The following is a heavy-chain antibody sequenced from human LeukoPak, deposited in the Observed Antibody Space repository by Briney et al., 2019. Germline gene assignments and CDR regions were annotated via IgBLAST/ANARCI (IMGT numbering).Heavy chain of an antibody. D-gene: IGHD2-21*02. Sequence: SGPALVKPTQTLTLTCTFSGFSLSTSGMRVSWIRQPPGKALEWLARIDWDDDKFYITFLKTRLTISTDTSKNQLVLTMTTMDPVATAKYYCARTPYCGGDCYVDYWGQGTLVTVSS. J-gene: IGHJ4*02. CDR3: ARTPYCGGDCYVDY. CDR2: IDWDDDK. CDR1: GFSLSTSGMR. V-gene: IGHV2-70*04.